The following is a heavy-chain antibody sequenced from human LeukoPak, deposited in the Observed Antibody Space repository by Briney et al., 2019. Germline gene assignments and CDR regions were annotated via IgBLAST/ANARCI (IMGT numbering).Heavy chain of an antibody. D-gene: IGHD3-22*01. CDR1: GFIVNINH. CDR3: AKAHIVVINNGAFDI. V-gene: IGHV3-66*01. Sequence: GGSLRLSCAASGFIVNINHMTWVRETPGKGLEWVSDIKSGGETYYADSVKDRFIISSDRSSLYLQMNSLRVDDTAIYYCAKAHIVVINNGAFDIWGQGTLVTVSS. J-gene: IGHJ3*02. CDR2: IKSGGET.